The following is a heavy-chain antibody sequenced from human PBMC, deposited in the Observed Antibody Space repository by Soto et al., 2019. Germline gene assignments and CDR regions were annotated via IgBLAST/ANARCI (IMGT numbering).Heavy chain of an antibody. CDR3: ARSRADSSGWYVPLYFDY. Sequence: SVKVSCKASGGTFSSFAISWVRPAPGQGLEWMGGIIPIFGTANYAQKFQGRVTITADESTSTAYMELSSLRSEDTAVYYCARSRADSSGWYVPLYFDYWGQGTLVTVSS. J-gene: IGHJ4*02. CDR1: GGTFSSFA. D-gene: IGHD6-19*01. CDR2: IIPIFGTA. V-gene: IGHV1-69*13.